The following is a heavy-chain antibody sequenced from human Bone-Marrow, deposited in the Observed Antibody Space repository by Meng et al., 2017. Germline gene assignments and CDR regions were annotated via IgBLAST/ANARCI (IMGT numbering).Heavy chain of an antibody. D-gene: IGHD5-18*01. CDR1: GFTFSDYY. Sequence: GESLKISCAASGFTFSDYYMSWIRQAPGKGLEWVSYISSSGSTIYYADSVKGRFTISRDNAKNSLYLQMNSLRAEDTAGYYCARDGGYSDGGFDYWGQGTLVTVSS. CDR2: ISSSGSTI. CDR3: ARDGGYSDGGFDY. J-gene: IGHJ4*02. V-gene: IGHV3-11*01.